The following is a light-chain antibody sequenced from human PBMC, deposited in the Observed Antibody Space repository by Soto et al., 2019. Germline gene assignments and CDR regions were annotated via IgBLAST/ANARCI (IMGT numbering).Light chain of an antibody. CDR2: GAS. CDR3: QQYGSSSS. Sequence: EIVLTQSPGTLSLSPGERATLSCGASQSVSSSYLVWYQQKPGQAPRLLIYGASSRATGIPDRFSGSGSGTDFTLTISRLEPEDFAVYYCQQYGSSSSFGQGTKVDIK. V-gene: IGKV3-20*01. CDR1: QSVSSSY. J-gene: IGKJ1*01.